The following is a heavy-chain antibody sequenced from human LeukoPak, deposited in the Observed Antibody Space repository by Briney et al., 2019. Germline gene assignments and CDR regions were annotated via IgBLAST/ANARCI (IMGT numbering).Heavy chain of an antibody. D-gene: IGHD3-10*01. CDR2: ISGSGGST. J-gene: IGHJ4*02. Sequence: GGSLRLSCAASGFTFSSYAMSWVRQAPGKGLEWVSAISGSGGSTYYADSVKGRFTISRDNSKNTLYLQKNSLRAEDTAVYPCAKNYYGSGSYYIIEYWGQGTLVTVSS. V-gene: IGHV3-23*01. CDR3: AKNYYGSGSYYIIEY. CDR1: GFTFSSYA.